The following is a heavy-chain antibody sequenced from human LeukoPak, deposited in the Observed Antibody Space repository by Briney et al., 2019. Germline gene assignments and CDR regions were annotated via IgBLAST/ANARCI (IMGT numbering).Heavy chain of an antibody. CDR3: ARDPGKGYYFDY. CDR2: IYYSGST. J-gene: IGHJ4*02. Sequence: SETLSLICTVSGGSISSYYWSWIRQPPGKGLEWIGYIYYSGSTNYNPSLKSRVTISVDTSKNQFSLKLSSVTAADTAVYYCARDPGKGYYFDYWGQGTLVTVSS. V-gene: IGHV4-59*01. CDR1: GGSISSYY.